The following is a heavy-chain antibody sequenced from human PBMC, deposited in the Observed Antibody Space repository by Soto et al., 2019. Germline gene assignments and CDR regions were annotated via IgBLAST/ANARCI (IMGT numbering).Heavy chain of an antibody. CDR1: GFTFSDHY. CDR3: ASVNPHCSGGTCYSGEYFQH. D-gene: IGHD2-15*01. J-gene: IGHJ1*01. Sequence: EVQLVESGGGLVQPGGSLRLSCAASGFTFSDHYMEWVRQAPGKGLEWVGRIRNKANSYTTEYAASVKGRFTISRDDSKNPLYLQMNSLKTEDTAVYYCASVNPHCSGGTCYSGEYFQHWGQGTLVTVSS. CDR2: IRNKANSYTT. V-gene: IGHV3-72*01.